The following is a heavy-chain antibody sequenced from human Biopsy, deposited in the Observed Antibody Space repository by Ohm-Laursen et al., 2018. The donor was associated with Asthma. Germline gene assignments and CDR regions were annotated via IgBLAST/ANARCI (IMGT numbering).Heavy chain of an antibody. CDR2: ISVYNGNA. Sequence: ASVKVSCKTSGYTFNSAGITWVRQAPGQGLEWMGWISVYNGNAKVAQKLQDRVTMITDTSTSTAHMELRSLRSDDTAVYFCARAVDYSHYYGIDVWGQGTTVTVS. J-gene: IGHJ6*02. CDR1: GYTFNSAG. V-gene: IGHV1-18*01. D-gene: IGHD3-10*01. CDR3: ARAVDYSHYYGIDV.